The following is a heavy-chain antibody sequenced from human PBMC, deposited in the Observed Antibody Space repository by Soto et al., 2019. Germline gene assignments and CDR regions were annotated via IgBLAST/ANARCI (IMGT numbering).Heavy chain of an antibody. CDR2: ISSSGVTT. CDR3: AKAYAERVTTWV. V-gene: IGHV3-23*01. Sequence: VQLLESGGGLVRPGGSLRLSCTASGFTFSSYAMSWVRQAPGKGLEWVSGISSSGVTTYYAASVEGRFTISRDNSKSTLYLQMSSLRAEDTATYYCAKAYAERVTTWVWGQGTLVTVSS. D-gene: IGHD4-17*01. J-gene: IGHJ4*02. CDR1: GFTFSSYA.